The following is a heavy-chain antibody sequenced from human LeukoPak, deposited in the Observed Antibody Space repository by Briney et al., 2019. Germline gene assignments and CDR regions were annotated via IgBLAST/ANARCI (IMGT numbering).Heavy chain of an antibody. CDR3: AKQGGRGCSGVDH. J-gene: IGHJ4*02. Sequence: PGGSLRLSCAASGFDFSDFGMNWDRQAPGKGLEWLAITSNDGSSKYYADSVKGRFTISRDNSKNTVYLQMNSLRDEDTALYYCAKQGGRGCSGVDHWGQGTLVTVSS. CDR1: GFDFSDFG. CDR2: TSNDGSSK. V-gene: IGHV3-30*18. D-gene: IGHD2-15*01.